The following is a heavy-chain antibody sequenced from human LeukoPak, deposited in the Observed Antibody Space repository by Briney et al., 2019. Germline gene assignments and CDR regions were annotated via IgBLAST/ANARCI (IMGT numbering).Heavy chain of an antibody. CDR1: GYTFTSYA. J-gene: IGHJ4*02. Sequence: GASVKVSCKASGYTFTSYAMHWVRQAPGQRLEWMGWINAGNGNTKYSQKFQGRVTITRDTSASTAYMELSSLRSEDTAVYYCASSDGDTAMDNYFDYWGQGTLVTVSS. V-gene: IGHV1-3*01. D-gene: IGHD5-18*01. CDR2: INAGNGNT. CDR3: ASSDGDTAMDNYFDY.